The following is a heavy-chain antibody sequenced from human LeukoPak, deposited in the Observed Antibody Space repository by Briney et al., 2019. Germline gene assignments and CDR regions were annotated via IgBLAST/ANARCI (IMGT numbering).Heavy chain of an antibody. J-gene: IGHJ4*02. CDR2: IYWDDDK. CDR3: SLTRRGQIGWTNDY. V-gene: IGHV2-5*02. Sequence: SGPTLVNPTQTLTLTCTFSGFSLTTSGVGVGWIRQPPGKALEWLALIYWDDDKRYSPSLKSRFTITKDTSKNQVVLTMTNMDPVDTATYYCSLTRRGQIGWTNDYWGQGTLVTVSS. CDR1: GFSLTTSGVG. D-gene: IGHD6-19*01.